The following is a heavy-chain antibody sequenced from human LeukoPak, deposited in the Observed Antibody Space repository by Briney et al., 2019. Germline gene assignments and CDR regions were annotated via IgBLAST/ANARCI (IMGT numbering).Heavy chain of an antibody. CDR1: GGSISSYY. CDR2: IYYSGST. D-gene: IGHD2-15*01. Sequence: KPSETLSLTCTISGGSISSYYWSWIRQPPGKGLQWIGYIYYSGSTNYNPSLKSRVTISVDTSKNQFSLKLSSVTAADTAVYYCARGRVARGAFDFWGQGTMVTVFS. J-gene: IGHJ3*01. V-gene: IGHV4-59*01. CDR3: ARGRVARGAFDF.